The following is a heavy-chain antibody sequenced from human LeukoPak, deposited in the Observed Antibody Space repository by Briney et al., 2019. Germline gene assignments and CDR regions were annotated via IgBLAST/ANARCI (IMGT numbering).Heavy chain of an antibody. CDR2: ISYDGSNK. D-gene: IGHD6-13*01. V-gene: IGHV3-30*18. CDR1: GFTFSSYG. Sequence: PGGSLRLSCAASGFTFSSYGMHWVRQAPGKGLEWVAVISYDGSNKYYADSVKGRFTISRDNSKNTLYLQMNSLRAEDTAVYYCAKERYSSSQYYYYGMDVWGQGTTVTVSS. J-gene: IGHJ6*02. CDR3: AKERYSSSQYYYYGMDV.